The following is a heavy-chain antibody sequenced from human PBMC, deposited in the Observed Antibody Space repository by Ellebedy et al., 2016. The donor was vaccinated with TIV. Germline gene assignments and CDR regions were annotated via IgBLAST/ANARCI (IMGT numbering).Heavy chain of an antibody. Sequence: MPSETLSLTCTVSGDSISSYYWSWIRQPPGKGLEWIGNVYYRGTTNYNPSLKSRVTISVATSKTQFSLKLSSVTAADTAVYYCARQRWELPYWYFDLWGRGTLVTVSS. V-gene: IGHV4-59*08. CDR3: ARQRWELPYWYFDL. D-gene: IGHD4-23*01. J-gene: IGHJ2*01. CDR1: GDSISSYY. CDR2: VYYRGTT.